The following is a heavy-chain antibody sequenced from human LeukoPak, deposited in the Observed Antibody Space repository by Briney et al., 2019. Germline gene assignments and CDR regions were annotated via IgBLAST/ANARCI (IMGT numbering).Heavy chain of an antibody. J-gene: IGHJ4*02. D-gene: IGHD4-17*01. CDR3: ARDHSYGEINTVDY. CDR1: GDSVSTNSAA. Sequence: SQTLSLTCAISGDSVSTNSAAWNWIRQSPSRGLEWLGRTYYRSKWFYAYAVSVKSRIAINPDTSKNQFSLQLNSVTPEDTAVYYCARDHSYGEINTVDYWGQGTLVTVSS. CDR2: TYYRSKWFY. V-gene: IGHV6-1*01.